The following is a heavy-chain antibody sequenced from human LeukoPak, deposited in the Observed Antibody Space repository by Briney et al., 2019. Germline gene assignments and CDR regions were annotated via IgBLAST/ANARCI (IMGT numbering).Heavy chain of an antibody. J-gene: IGHJ4*02. Sequence: ASVKVSCKASGYTFTGYYIHWVRQAPGQGLEWMGWINPNSGGTNYAQKFQGRVTTTRDTSISTAYMELSRLRFDDTAVYHCATKFTSALRSFDYWGQGTLVTVSS. V-gene: IGHV1-2*02. CDR1: GYTFTGYY. D-gene: IGHD1-1*01. CDR2: INPNSGGT. CDR3: ATKFTSALRSFDY.